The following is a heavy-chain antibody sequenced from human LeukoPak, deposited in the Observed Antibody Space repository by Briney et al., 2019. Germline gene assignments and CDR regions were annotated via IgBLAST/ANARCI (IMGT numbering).Heavy chain of an antibody. CDR1: GGTFSSYA. D-gene: IGHD3-10*01. Sequence: GASVKVSCKASGGTFSSYAISWVRQAPGQGLEWXXXXIPIFGTANYAQKFQGRVTITADKSTSTAYMELSSLRSEDTAVYYCARAGSGWFGESDEAFDIWGQGTMVTVSS. V-gene: IGHV1-69*06. CDR3: ARAGSGWFGESDEAFDI. CDR2: XIPIFGTA. J-gene: IGHJ3*02.